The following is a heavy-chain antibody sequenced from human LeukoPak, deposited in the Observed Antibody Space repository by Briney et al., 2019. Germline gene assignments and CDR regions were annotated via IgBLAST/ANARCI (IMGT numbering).Heavy chain of an antibody. CDR2: IYTSGGP. D-gene: IGHD6-19*01. CDR3: ARAGSAWYSPFDC. CDR1: GDSIGGYY. Sequence: KSSETLSLTCTVSGDSIGGYYWSWIRQPAGKGLEWIGRIYTSGGPNYNPSLKSRVTISIDKSKNQFSLNLISVTAADTAVYYCARAGSAWYSPFDCWGQGTLVTVSS. J-gene: IGHJ4*02. V-gene: IGHV4-4*07.